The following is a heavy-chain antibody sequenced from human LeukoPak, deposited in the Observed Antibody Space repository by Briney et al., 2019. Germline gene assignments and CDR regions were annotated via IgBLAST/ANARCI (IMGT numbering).Heavy chain of an antibody. Sequence: ASVNVSCKVSGYTLTELSMHWVRQAPGKGVEGMGGFYPEDGETIFAQKFQGRVTMTEDTSTDTAYMELGSLRSEDTAVYYCATQAGVVLISYYFDYWGQGTLVTVSS. V-gene: IGHV1-24*01. CDR2: FYPEDGET. J-gene: IGHJ4*02. CDR3: ATQAGVVLISYYFDY. CDR1: GYTLTELS. D-gene: IGHD3-22*01.